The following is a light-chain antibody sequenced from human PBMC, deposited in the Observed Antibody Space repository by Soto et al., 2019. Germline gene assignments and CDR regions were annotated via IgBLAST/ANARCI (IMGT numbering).Light chain of an antibody. CDR2: DAS. Sequence: DIQMTQSPSTLSASVGDGVTIACRASQSISSWLAWYQQKPGKAPKPLIYDASSLESGVPSRFSGSGAGTEFTLTISSLQPDDFATYYCQQYKSFSLTFGGGTKVDIK. CDR3: QQYKSFSLT. J-gene: IGKJ4*01. V-gene: IGKV1-5*01. CDR1: QSISSW.